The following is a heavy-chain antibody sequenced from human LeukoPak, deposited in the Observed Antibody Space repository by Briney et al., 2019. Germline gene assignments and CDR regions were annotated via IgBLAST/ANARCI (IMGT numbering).Heavy chain of an antibody. CDR2: SWYDGSNK. D-gene: IGHD3-10*01. Sequence: PGTSLRLSCAASGFXFSNYGIHWVRQAPGKGLEWVAVSWYDGSNKYYADSVKGRFTISRDTSGNTLYLQMNSLRAEDTAVYYCARDRVSRSFDYWGQGTLVTVSS. CDR3: ARDRVSRSFDY. J-gene: IGHJ4*02. V-gene: IGHV3-33*01. CDR1: GFXFSNYG.